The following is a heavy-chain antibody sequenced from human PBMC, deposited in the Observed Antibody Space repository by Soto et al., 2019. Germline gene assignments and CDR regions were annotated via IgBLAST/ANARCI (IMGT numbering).Heavy chain of an antibody. CDR2: IYYSGST. D-gene: IGHD3-10*01. Sequence: PSETLSLTCPVSCVCISSSSHYWGWIRQPPGKGLEWIGSIYYSGSTYYNPSLKSRVTICADTCKNQFSLKLSSVTAADTAVSSCAKMGRTYCYFDLWGRGTLVTVSS. V-gene: IGHV4-39*01. CDR3: AKMGRTYCYFDL. J-gene: IGHJ2*01. CDR1: CVCISSSSHY.